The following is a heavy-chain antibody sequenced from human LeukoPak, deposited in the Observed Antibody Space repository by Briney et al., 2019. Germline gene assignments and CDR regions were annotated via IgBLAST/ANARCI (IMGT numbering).Heavy chain of an antibody. CDR2: IWYDGSKI. CDR3: ARALQRLAYCGGDCYWTPDY. J-gene: IGHJ4*02. Sequence: GVSLRLLCAACVFTFRSYGMQWVPQARGRGLEGVADIWYDGSKIYHAVSVKGRFTISRDNSKNTLYLQMNSLRAEDTTVYYCARALQRLAYCGGDCYWTPDYWGQGTLVTVSS. CDR1: VFTFRSYG. V-gene: IGHV3-33*01. D-gene: IGHD2-21*02.